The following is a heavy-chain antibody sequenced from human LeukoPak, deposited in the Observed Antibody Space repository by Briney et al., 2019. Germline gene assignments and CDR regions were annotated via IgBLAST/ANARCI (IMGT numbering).Heavy chain of an antibody. V-gene: IGHV4-34*01. CDR1: GGSFSGYY. CDR3: ARGAKYYDSSGYYPLDY. J-gene: IGHJ4*02. Sequence: SETLSLTCAVYGGSFSGYYWSWIRQPPGKGLEWIGEINHSGSTNHNPSLKSRVTISVDTSKNQFSLKLSSVTAADTAVYYCARGAKYYDSSGYYPLDYWGQGTLVTVSS. D-gene: IGHD3-22*01. CDR2: INHSGST.